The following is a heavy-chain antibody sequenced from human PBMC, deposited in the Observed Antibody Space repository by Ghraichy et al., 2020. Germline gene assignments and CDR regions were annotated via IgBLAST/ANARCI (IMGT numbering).Heavy chain of an antibody. CDR2: IKHDESEK. Sequence: GGSLRLSCAASGFIFSSYYMTWVRQVPGKGLEWVANIKHDESEKYYVDSVKGRFTISRDNAKNSLYLQMNSLRPDDTAVYYCARGGYNYGSNSIDYWGQGTLVIVSS. D-gene: IGHD5-18*01. J-gene: IGHJ4*02. CDR3: ARGGYNYGSNSIDY. CDR1: GFIFSSYY. V-gene: IGHV3-7*04.